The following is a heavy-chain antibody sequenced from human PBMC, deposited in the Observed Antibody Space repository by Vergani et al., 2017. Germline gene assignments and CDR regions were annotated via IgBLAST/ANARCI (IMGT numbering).Heavy chain of an antibody. CDR1: GGSISSGSYY. CDR3: ARGNDYGDVDY. Sequence: QVQLQESGPGLVKPSQTLSLTCTVSGGSISSGSYYWSWIRQPAGKGLEWIGRIYTSGSTNYNPSLKSRVTISVDTSKNQFSLKLSSVTAADTAVYYCARGNDYGDVDYWGQGTLVTVSS. D-gene: IGHD4-17*01. CDR2: IYTSGST. V-gene: IGHV4-61*02. J-gene: IGHJ4*02.